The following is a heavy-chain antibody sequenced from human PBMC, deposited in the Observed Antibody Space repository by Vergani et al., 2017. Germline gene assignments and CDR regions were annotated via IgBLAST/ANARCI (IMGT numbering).Heavy chain of an antibody. J-gene: IGHJ4*02. CDR2: IYHSGST. D-gene: IGHD3-3*01. CDR3: ARSSGFYYFDY. CDR1: GYSISSGYY. Sequence: QVQLQESGPGLVKPSETLSLTCTVSGYSISSGYYWGWIRQPPGKGLEWIGSIYHSGSTYCNPSLKSRVTISVDTSKNQFSLKLSSVTAADTAVYYCARSSGFYYFDYWGQGTLVTVSS. V-gene: IGHV4-38-2*02.